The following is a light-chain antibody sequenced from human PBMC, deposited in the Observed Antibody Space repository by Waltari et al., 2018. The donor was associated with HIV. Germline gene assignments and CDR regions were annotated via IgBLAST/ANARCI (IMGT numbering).Light chain of an antibody. CDR2: DVS. CDR3: RQVKSYPLT. Sequence: GDTVILTCRLSQGISAASAWYRQKPGKTPELLIYDVSTLQSGVPSKFSGSGSGTDFTLTINSLQPEDSATYYRRQVKSYPLTFGQGTRLEIK. V-gene: IGKV1-13*02. J-gene: IGKJ5*01. CDR1: QGISAA.